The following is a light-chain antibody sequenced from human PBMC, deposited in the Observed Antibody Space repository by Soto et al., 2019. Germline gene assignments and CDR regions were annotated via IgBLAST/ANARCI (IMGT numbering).Light chain of an antibody. CDR1: QPIGTS. Sequence: DIQMTQSPSSLSAFIGDTVTVKCGASQPIGTSLNWYQQKAGKAPKVLISAASRLQSGVPSRFSGSGSGTDFTLTIRSLQPEDSATYYCQQGYDTFWTFGQGTKVELK. CDR3: QQGYDTFWT. J-gene: IGKJ1*01. V-gene: IGKV1-39*01. CDR2: AAS.